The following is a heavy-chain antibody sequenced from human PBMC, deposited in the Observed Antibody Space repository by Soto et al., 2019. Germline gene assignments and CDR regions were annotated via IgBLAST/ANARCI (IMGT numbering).Heavy chain of an antibody. CDR2: MWYDGRNI. Sequence: QVQLVESGGGVVQPGKSLRLSCSASGFSVSSYGVHWVRQAPGKGLERVAVMWYDGRNIFYADSVKGRFTISRDNSKNIVYFQMNNLRVEDTASYYCARDSGHVSTYVSDALDVWGQGTMVTVSS. D-gene: IGHD3-10*02. CDR3: ARDSGHVSTYVSDALDV. V-gene: IGHV3-33*01. CDR1: GFSVSSYG. J-gene: IGHJ3*01.